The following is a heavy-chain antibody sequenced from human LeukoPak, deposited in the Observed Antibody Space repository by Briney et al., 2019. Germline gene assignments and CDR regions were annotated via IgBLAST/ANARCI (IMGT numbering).Heavy chain of an antibody. D-gene: IGHD3-10*01. CDR2: IYHSGST. CDR3: ARRVGRWFGERAYCYNYMDV. Sequence: ASGTLSLTCAVSGGSISSSNWWSWVRPPPGKGLEWIGEIYHSGSTKYSPSLKSRVTMSVDTSKNQFSLKLSSVTAADTAVYYCARRVGRWFGERAYCYNYMDVWDKGTPVTISS. V-gene: IGHV4-4*02. CDR1: GGSISSSNW. J-gene: IGHJ6*03.